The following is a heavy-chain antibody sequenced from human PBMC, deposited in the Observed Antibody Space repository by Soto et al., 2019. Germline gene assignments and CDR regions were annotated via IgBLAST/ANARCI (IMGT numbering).Heavy chain of an antibody. J-gene: IGHJ4*02. CDR1: GFTFYSSA. Sequence: PGGSLRLSCAASGFTFYSSAMSWVRQAPGKGLEWVSAISTTGGNTLYADSVKGRFTISRDNSKSTLYLQMNSLRAEDTAIYYCAKPSGGSYPESRVFDSWGQGTRVTVSS. CDR3: AKPSGGSYPESRVFDS. CDR2: ISTTGGNT. D-gene: IGHD1-26*01. V-gene: IGHV3-23*01.